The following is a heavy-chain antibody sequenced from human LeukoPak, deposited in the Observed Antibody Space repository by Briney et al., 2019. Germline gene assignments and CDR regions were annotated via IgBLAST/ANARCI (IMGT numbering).Heavy chain of an antibody. CDR2: INPNSGGT. D-gene: IGHD6-13*01. CDR1: GYTFTGYY. Sequence: ASVKVSCKASGYTFTGYYMHWVRQAPGQGLEWMGWINPNSGGTNYAQKFQGRVTMTRDTSISTAYMELSRLRSDDTAVYYCARDQGAGTDRLWMNYYYGMDVWGQGTTVTVSS. J-gene: IGHJ6*02. V-gene: IGHV1-2*02. CDR3: ARDQGAGTDRLWMNYYYGMDV.